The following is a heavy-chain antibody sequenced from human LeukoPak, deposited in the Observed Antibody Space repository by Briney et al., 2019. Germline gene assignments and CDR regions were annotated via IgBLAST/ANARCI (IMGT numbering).Heavy chain of an antibody. CDR2: VKSKAATATT. CDR1: GFTFSNAW. V-gene: IGHV3-15*01. CDR3: TSEYY. J-gene: IGHJ4*02. D-gene: IGHD1-26*01. Sequence: GGSLRLSCAASGFTFSNAWMNWVRQAPGKGLEWVGRVKSKAATATTDYAAPLKGRFTISRDDSKSIAYLQMNSLKTEDTAVYYCTSEYYWGQGTLVTVSS.